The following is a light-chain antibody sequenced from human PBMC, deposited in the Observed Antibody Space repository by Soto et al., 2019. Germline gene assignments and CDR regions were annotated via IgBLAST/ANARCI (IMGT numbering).Light chain of an antibody. CDR2: DAS. Sequence: EVVLTQSPDTLSLSPGGRATLSCRASQSVSTYLAWYQKKPGQAPRLLIYDASSRATGVPARFSGRGSGTDFTLTISSLEPEDVAVYYCQQRSNWPSFGQGTRLEIK. CDR3: QQRSNWPS. J-gene: IGKJ5*01. V-gene: IGKV3-11*01. CDR1: QSVSTY.